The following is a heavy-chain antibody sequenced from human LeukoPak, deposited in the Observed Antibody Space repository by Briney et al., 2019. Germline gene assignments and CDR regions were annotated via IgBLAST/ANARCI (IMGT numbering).Heavy chain of an antibody. CDR1: GGSISSYY. Sequence: SETLSLTCTVSGGSISSYYWSWIRQPPGKGLEWIGYIYYSGSTNYNPALKSRVTISVDTSKNQFSLKLSSVTAADTAVYYCARRATGDLPDWYFDLWGRGTWSLSPQ. V-gene: IGHV4-59*08. D-gene: IGHD3-10*01. CDR2: IYYSGST. J-gene: IGHJ2*01. CDR3: ARRATGDLPDWYFDL.